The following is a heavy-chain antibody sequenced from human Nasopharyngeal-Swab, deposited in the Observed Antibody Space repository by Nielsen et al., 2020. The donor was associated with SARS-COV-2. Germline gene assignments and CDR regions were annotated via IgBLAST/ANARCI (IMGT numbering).Heavy chain of an antibody. D-gene: IGHD3-22*01. V-gene: IGHV4-30-4*01. J-gene: IGHJ4*02. CDR3: ARERGGPRDDSSGYLYYFDY. CDR2: IYYSGST. Sequence: WIRQPTGKGLEWIGYIYYSGSTYYNPSLKSRVTISVDTSKNQFSLKLSSVTAADTAVYYCARERGGPRDDSSGYLYYFDYWGQGTLVTVSS.